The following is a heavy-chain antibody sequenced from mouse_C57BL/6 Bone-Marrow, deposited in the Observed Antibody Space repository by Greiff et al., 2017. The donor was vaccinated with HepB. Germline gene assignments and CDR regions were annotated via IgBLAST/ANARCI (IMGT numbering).Heavy chain of an antibody. CDR2: IWTGGGT. D-gene: IGHD1-1*01. CDR3: AGRERDYYGSNWYFDV. Sequence: QVQLKESGPGLVAPSQRLSITCTVSGFSLTSYAISWVRQPPGKGLEWLGVIWTGGGTNYNSALKSRLSISKDNSKSQVFLKMNSLQTDDTARYYCAGRERDYYGSNWYFDVWGTGTTVTVSS. CDR1: GFSLTSYA. J-gene: IGHJ1*03. V-gene: IGHV2-9-1*01.